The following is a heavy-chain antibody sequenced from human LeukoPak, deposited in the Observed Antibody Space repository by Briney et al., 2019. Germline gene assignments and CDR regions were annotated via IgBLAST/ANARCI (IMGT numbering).Heavy chain of an antibody. V-gene: IGHV4-34*01. J-gene: IGHJ6*02. Sequence: PSETLSLTCDVYGGSFSGYYWSWIRQPPGKGLEWIGEINHRGSTNYNPSLKSRVTISVDTSKNQFSLKLSSVTAADTAVYYCARGSGYCSGGSCYYYYYGMDVWGQGTTVTVSS. CDR1: GGSFSGYY. CDR2: INHRGST. D-gene: IGHD2-15*01. CDR3: ARGSGYCSGGSCYYYYYGMDV.